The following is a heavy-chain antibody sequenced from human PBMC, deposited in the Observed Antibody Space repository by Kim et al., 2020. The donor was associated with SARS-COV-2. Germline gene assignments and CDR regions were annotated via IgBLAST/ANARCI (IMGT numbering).Heavy chain of an antibody. CDR3: ARLVSENSAVEY. Sequence: SETLSLTCTVSGASISRSSNYWGWIRQPPGKGLEWIGSINYSGNTYYNPSLKSRVTISVDTSKNQFSLKMRYVTAADTAVYYCARLVSENSAVEYWGQGTLVTVSS. CDR2: INYSGNT. J-gene: IGHJ4*02. V-gene: IGHV4-39*01. CDR1: GASISRSSNY.